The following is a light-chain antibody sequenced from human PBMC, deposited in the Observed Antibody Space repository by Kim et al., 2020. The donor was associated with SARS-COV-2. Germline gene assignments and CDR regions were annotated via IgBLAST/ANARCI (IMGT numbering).Light chain of an antibody. CDR1: SLRRYY. V-gene: IGLV3-19*01. J-gene: IGLJ1*01. Sequence: ALEQTVPITCQADSLRRYYASWYQQKPGQAPVFVIYGKSNRPSGIPDRFSGSSSGNTASMTIAGAQAEDEADYYCNSRDSSGNSYVFGNGTKVTVL. CDR2: GKS. CDR3: NSRDSSGNSYV.